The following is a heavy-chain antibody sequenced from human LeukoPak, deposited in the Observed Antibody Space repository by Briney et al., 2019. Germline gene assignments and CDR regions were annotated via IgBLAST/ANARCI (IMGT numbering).Heavy chain of an antibody. D-gene: IGHD2-21*02. V-gene: IGHV5-51*01. CDR1: GYTFTNYW. Sequence: GESLKISCKGSGYTFTNYWIGWVRQMPGKGLEWMGIIYPDDSDTRYSPSFQGQVTISVGKSIRIAYLQWSSLKASDTAMYYCAMSANCGGDCYSYYFDHWGQGTLVTVS. CDR2: IYPDDSDT. J-gene: IGHJ4*02. CDR3: AMSANCGGDCYSYYFDH.